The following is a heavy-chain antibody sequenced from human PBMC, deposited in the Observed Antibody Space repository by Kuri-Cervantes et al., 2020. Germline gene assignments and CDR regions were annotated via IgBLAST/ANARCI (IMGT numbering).Heavy chain of an antibody. CDR3: AKDSGDYGRLGYYYYYGMDV. Sequence: GGSLRLSCAASGFTFSSYAMHWVRQAPGKGLEWVAVISYDGSNKYYADSVKGRFTISRDNSKNTLYLQMNSLRAEDTAVYCCAKDSGDYGRLGYYYYYGMDVWGQGTTVTVSS. CDR2: ISYDGSNK. CDR1: GFTFSSYA. J-gene: IGHJ6*02. D-gene: IGHD4-17*01. V-gene: IGHV3-30-3*01.